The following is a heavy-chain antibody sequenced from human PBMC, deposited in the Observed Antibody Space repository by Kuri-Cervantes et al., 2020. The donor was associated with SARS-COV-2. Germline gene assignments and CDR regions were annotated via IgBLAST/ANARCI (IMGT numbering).Heavy chain of an antibody. CDR3: ARARIVGANVDAFDI. CDR2: IKQEGSEK. Sequence: ETLSLTCAASGFTFSSYWMSWVRQAPGKGLEWVANIKQEGSEKYYVDSVKGRFTISRDNAKNSLYLQMNSLRAEDTAVYYCARARIVGANVDAFDIWGQGTMVTDSS. V-gene: IGHV3-7*03. D-gene: IGHD1-26*01. CDR1: GFTFSSYW. J-gene: IGHJ3*02.